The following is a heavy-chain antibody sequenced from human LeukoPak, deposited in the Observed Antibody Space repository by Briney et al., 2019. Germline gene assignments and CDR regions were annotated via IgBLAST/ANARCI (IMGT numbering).Heavy chain of an antibody. J-gene: IGHJ5*02. CDR1: GFTFNAYN. Sequence: GASVKVSCKASGFTFNAYNIHWVRQATGQGLVWMGWMNPNSGNTGYAQKFQGRVTMTRNTSISTAYMELSSLRSEDTAVYYCARGRRRGANWFDPWGQGTLVTVSS. CDR3: ARGRRRGANWFDP. V-gene: IGHV1-8*02. CDR2: MNPNSGNT. D-gene: IGHD3-16*01.